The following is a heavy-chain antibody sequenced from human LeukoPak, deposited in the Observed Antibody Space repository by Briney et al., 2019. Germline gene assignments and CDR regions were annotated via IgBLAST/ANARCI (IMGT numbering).Heavy chain of an antibody. J-gene: IGHJ4*02. CDR3: ARVSVGANDY. D-gene: IGHD1-26*01. CDR1: GGSISSSSYY. CDR2: IYHSGST. Sequence: SETLSLTCTVSGGSISSSSYYWGWIRQPPGKGLEWIGSIYHSGSTYYNPSLKSRVTISVDTSKNQFSLKLSSVTAADTAVYYCARVSVGANDYWGQGTLVTVSS. V-gene: IGHV4-39*07.